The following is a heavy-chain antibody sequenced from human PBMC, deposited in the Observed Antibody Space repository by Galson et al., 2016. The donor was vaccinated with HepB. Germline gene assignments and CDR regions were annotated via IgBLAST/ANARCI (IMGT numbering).Heavy chain of an antibody. D-gene: IGHD2-15*01. CDR2: VSGPSFYI. CDR1: GFTFTSYT. CDR3: ARGRQQPPACYYYYMDV. V-gene: IGHV3-21*01. J-gene: IGHJ6*03. Sequence: SLRLSCAASGFTFTSYTMNWVRQAPGKALEWVASVSGPSFYIFYTDSVKGRFTISRDNAINSLFLQMHDLRPEDTAVYYCARGRQQPPACYYYYMDVWGKGTTVTVSS.